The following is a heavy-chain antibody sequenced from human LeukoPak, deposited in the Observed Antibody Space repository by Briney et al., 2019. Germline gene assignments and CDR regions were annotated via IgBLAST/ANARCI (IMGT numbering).Heavy chain of an antibody. J-gene: IGHJ4*02. Sequence: GGSLRLSCAASGFTFSSYSMNWVRQAPGKGLEWVSSISSSSSYIYYADSVKGRFTISRDNAKNSLYLQMNSLRAEDTTLYYCAKDSCSGGSCYSNWGQGTLVTVSS. CDR3: AKDSCSGGSCYSN. V-gene: IGHV3-21*04. CDR1: GFTFSSYS. D-gene: IGHD2-15*01. CDR2: ISSSSSYI.